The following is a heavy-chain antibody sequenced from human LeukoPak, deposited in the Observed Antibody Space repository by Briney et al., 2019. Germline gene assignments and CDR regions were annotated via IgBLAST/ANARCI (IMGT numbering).Heavy chain of an antibody. CDR1: GGSISSYY. Sequence: PSETLSLTCTVSGGSISSYYWSWLRQPPGKGLEWIGYIYYSGSTNYNPSLKSRVTISVDTSKNQFSLKLSSVTAADTAVYYCARAAAPPSWFDPWGQGTLVTVSS. CDR3: ARAAAPPSWFDP. V-gene: IGHV4-59*08. CDR2: IYYSGST. D-gene: IGHD6-13*01. J-gene: IGHJ5*02.